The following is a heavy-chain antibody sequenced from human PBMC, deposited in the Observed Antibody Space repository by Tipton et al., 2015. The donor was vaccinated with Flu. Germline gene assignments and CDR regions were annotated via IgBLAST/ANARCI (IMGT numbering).Heavy chain of an antibody. J-gene: IGHJ5*02. Sequence: TLSLTCSVYGGSFSGYYWTWIRQPPGKGLEWIGEINHSGSTHYSSSLKSRVTMSVDSSKNQFSLHLSSVTAADTDVYYCARRDYSNYVSDPKSWFDPWGQGTLVAVSS. CDR1: GGSFSGYY. CDR3: ARRDYSNYVSDPKSWFDP. V-gene: IGHV4-34*01. D-gene: IGHD4-11*01. CDR2: INHSGST.